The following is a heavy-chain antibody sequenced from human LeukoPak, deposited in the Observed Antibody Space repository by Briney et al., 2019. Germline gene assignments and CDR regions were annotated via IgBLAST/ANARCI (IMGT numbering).Heavy chain of an antibody. V-gene: IGHV1-18*01. J-gene: IGHJ6*03. CDR1: GYTFTSYG. Sequence: ASVKVSCKASGYTFTSYGISWVRQAPGQGLEWMGWISAYNGNTNYAQKLQGRVTMTTDTSTSTAYMELRSLRSDDTAVYYCARATGYSSGWSRYYYYYYMDVWGKGTTVTVSS. CDR2: ISAYNGNT. CDR3: ARATGYSSGWSRYYYYYYMDV. D-gene: IGHD6-19*01.